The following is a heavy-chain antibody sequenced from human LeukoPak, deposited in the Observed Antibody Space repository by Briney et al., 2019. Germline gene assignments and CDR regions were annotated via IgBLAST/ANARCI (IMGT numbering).Heavy chain of an antibody. V-gene: IGHV3-7*03. CDR2: IKEDGSFK. CDR3: VRDSTIEHNNRWYDGLDI. Sequence: GGSLRLSCTASGFTFDTQYMAWVRQGPGKGLEWVANIKEDGSFKNYVDSVKGRFTISRDNAKNSLYLEMNSLRAEDTALYYCVRDSTIEHNNRWYDGLDIWGQGTMVTVSS. J-gene: IGHJ3*02. D-gene: IGHD2-15*01. CDR1: GFTFDTQY.